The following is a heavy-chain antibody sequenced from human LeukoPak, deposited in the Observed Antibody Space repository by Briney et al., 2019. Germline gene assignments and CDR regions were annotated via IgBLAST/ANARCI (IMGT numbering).Heavy chain of an antibody. CDR2: ISAYNGNT. D-gene: IGHD6-13*01. CDR1: GYTFTSYG. Sequence: PSVKVSCKASGYTFTSYGISWVRQAPGQGLEWMGWISAYNGNTNYAQKLQGRVTMTTDTPTSTAYMELRSLRSDDTAVYYCARSSTAGTSWFDPWGQGTLVTVSS. J-gene: IGHJ5*02. V-gene: IGHV1-18*01. CDR3: ARSSTAGTSWFDP.